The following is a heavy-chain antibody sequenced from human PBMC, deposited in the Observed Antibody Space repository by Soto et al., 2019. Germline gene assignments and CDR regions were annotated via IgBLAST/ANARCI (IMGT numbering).Heavy chain of an antibody. J-gene: IGHJ5*02. CDR2: IYHSGST. CDR3: ARVPRDILTGYDWFDP. V-gene: IGHV4-30-2*01. D-gene: IGHD3-9*01. CDR1: GGSISSGGYS. Sequence: PSETLSLTCAVSGGSISSGGYSWSWIRQPPGKGLEWIGYIYHSGSTYYNPSLKSRVTISVDRSKNQFSLKLSSVTAADTAVYYCARVPRDILTGYDWFDPWGQGTLVTVSS.